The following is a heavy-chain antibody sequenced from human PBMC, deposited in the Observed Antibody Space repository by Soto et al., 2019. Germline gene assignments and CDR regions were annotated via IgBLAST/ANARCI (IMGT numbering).Heavy chain of an antibody. CDR2: ISYSGTT. CDR1: GGSISSYASF. J-gene: IGHJ5*02. CDR3: ARGGASSKWFDP. D-gene: IGHD2-15*01. Sequence: LSLTCTVSGGSISSYASFWSWIRQLPGKGPEWIAFISYSGTTSYNPSLRSRVTISADTSKSQFSLNLTSVTAADTAVYYCARGGASSKWFDPWGQGTLVTVSS. V-gene: IGHV4-31*03.